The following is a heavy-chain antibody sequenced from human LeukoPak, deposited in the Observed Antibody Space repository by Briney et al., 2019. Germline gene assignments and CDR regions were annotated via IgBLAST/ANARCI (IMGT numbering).Heavy chain of an antibody. Sequence: KPSETLSLTCSVSDDLINGNIFYWSWIRQPPGKGLEWIGYVSFSGSTDYNPSLKSRLTISIDKSKSQFSLKLSSVTAADTAIYYCARGSHTPDAGYWGPGTLVTVSP. CDR2: VSFSGST. CDR1: DDLINGNIFY. J-gene: IGHJ4*02. CDR3: ARGSHTPDAGY. V-gene: IGHV4-61*05. D-gene: IGHD3-10*01.